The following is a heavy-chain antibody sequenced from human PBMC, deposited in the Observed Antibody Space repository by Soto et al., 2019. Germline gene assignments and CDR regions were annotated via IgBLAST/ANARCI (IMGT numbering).Heavy chain of an antibody. V-gene: IGHV1-69*01. J-gene: IGHJ4*02. Sequence: SVKVSCKGFGGTFSSHAISWGRQAPGQALEWMGGIIPIFGTANYAQKFQGRVTITADESTSTAYMELSSLRSEDTAVYYCARELQPEIGYSYGYFDYWGQGTLVTVSS. CDR2: IIPIFGTA. CDR3: ARELQPEIGYSYGYFDY. D-gene: IGHD5-18*01. CDR1: GGTFSSHA.